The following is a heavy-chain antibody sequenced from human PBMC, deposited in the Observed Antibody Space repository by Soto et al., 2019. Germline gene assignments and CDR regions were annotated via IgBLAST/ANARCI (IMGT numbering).Heavy chain of an antibody. D-gene: IGHD1-7*01. CDR2: ISNTGAGT. CDR3: AKDSGTLGAVDYFDS. CDR1: GFNFNNYA. J-gene: IGHJ4*02. Sequence: VELLESGGGLVQPGGSLRLSCAASGFNFNNYAMSWVRQAPGRGLEWISGISNTGAGTYYADSVEGRFTVSRDNSRTTMYLQMNSLRAEDTAVYYFAKDSGTLGAVDYFDSWGQGTLVTVSS. V-gene: IGHV3-23*01.